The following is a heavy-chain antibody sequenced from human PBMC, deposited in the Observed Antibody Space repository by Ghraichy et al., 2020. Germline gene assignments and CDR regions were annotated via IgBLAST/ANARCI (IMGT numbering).Heavy chain of an antibody. D-gene: IGHD2-2*01. CDR2: IYYSGST. V-gene: IGHV4-39*01. CDR1: GGSVSSTTYY. J-gene: IGHJ6*02. Sequence: SETLSLTCTVSGGSVSSTTYYWGWIRQPPGKGLEWIGSIYYSGSTYYNPSLKSRVTISIDMSKNQFSLKLSSVTAADTAVYYCSSRREYCTITTCYDGMDVWGQGTTVTVSS. CDR3: SSRREYCTITTCYDGMDV.